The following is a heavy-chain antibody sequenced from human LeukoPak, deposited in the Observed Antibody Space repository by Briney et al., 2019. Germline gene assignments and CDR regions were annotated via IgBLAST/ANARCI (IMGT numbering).Heavy chain of an antibody. D-gene: IGHD2-21*01. CDR3: ARGRYCGGDY. V-gene: IGHV3-74*01. J-gene: IGHJ4*02. CDR1: GFTFSSYW. CDR2: INSDGRST. Sequence: GGALSLSCAASGFTFSSYWMHWVRQAAGKGLVWVARINSDGRSTRYADSVEGRITIPRDNAKNTLYLQMNSLRAEDTAVYYCARGRYCGGDYWGQGTLVTVSS.